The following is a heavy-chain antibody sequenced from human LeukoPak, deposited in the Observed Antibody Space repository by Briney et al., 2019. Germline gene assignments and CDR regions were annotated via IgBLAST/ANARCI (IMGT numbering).Heavy chain of an antibody. V-gene: IGHV4-39*07. CDR3: AKTKPGYSYGYRS. CDR1: VGPISSSSDY. D-gene: IGHD5-18*01. Sequence: SEPLSLTCTVSVGPISSSSDYGGRSPKPPGKGLDWIGRIYYRGITYYIPSVQIHHTKSVDTSKNQFSMKLSSVTAADTAVYYCAKTKPGYSYGYRSWGQGTLVTVSS. CDR2: IYYRGIT. J-gene: IGHJ5*02.